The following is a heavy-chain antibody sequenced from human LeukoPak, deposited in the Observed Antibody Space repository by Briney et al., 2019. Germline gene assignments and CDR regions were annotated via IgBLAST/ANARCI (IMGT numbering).Heavy chain of an antibody. CDR1: GYTFTSNY. CDR3: ARVPVVPAAMSYYYYYYMDV. J-gene: IGHJ6*03. V-gene: IGHV1-46*01. CDR2: ISTSGGST. Sequence: ASVKVSCKAFGYTFTSNYMHWVRQAPGQGPEWMGVISTSGGSTTYAQKFQGRVTLTRDMSTSTDYLELSSLRSEDTAVYYCARVPVVPAAMSYYYYYYMDVWGKGTTVTISS. D-gene: IGHD2-2*01.